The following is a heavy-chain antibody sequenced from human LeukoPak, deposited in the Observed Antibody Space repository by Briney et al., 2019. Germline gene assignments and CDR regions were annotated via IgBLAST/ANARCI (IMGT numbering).Heavy chain of an antibody. CDR1: GFTFSSYS. Sequence: GGSLRLSCAASGFTFSSYSMNWVRQAPGKGLEWVSSISSSSSYIYYADSVKGRFTISRDNAENSLYLQMNSLRAEDTAVYYCARDDYGDYLGIYWGQGTLVTVSS. CDR2: ISSSSSYI. J-gene: IGHJ4*02. V-gene: IGHV3-21*01. D-gene: IGHD4-17*01. CDR3: ARDDYGDYLGIY.